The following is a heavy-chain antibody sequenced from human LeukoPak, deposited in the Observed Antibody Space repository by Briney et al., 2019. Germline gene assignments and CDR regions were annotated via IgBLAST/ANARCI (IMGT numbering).Heavy chain of an antibody. V-gene: IGHV1-2*02. CDR3: AREGVIGDGYNFFDY. CDR2: INPHSVGT. Sequence: VASVKVSCKASGYTFIGYYMHWVRQAPGQGLEWIGWINPHSVGTNSEQNFQGRVTMSRDTSISTVYMELSRLRSDDTALYYCAREGVIGDGYNFFDYWGQGTLVTVSS. J-gene: IGHJ4*02. CDR1: GYTFIGYY. D-gene: IGHD5-24*01.